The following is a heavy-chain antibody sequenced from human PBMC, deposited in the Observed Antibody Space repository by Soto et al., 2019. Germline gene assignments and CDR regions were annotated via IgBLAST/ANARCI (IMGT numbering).Heavy chain of an antibody. CDR3: AKATYYYDSSGYDDPHYYYMDV. D-gene: IGHD3-22*01. Sequence: PGGSLRLSCAASGFTFDDYTMHWVRQAPGKGLEWVSLISWDGGSTYYADSVKGRFTISRDNSKNSLYLQMNSLRTEDTALYYCAKATYYYDSSGYDDPHYYYMDVWGKGTTVTVSS. CDR2: ISWDGGST. J-gene: IGHJ6*03. CDR1: GFTFDDYT. V-gene: IGHV3-43*01.